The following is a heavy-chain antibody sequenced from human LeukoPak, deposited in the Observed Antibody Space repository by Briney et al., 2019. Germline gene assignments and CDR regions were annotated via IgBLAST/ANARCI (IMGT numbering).Heavy chain of an antibody. V-gene: IGHV1-18*01. CDR2: ISAYNGNT. J-gene: IGHJ4*02. D-gene: IGHD6-19*01. CDR1: GYTFTSYG. Sequence: ASVKVSCKASGYTFTSYGISWVRQAPGQGLEWMGWISAYNGNTNYAQKLQGRVTMTTDTSTSTAYMELRSLRSDDTAVYYCARAPLAVAGRGLFDYWGQGTLVTVSS. CDR3: ARAPLAVAGRGLFDY.